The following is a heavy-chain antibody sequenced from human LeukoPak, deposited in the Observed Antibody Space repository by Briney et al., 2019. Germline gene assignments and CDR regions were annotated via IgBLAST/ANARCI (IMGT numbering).Heavy chain of an antibody. CDR2: MNPNSGNT. D-gene: IGHD3-3*01. V-gene: IGHV1-8*01. J-gene: IGHJ5*02. CDR1: GYTFTSYD. CDR3: VRSAGYDFWSGSPYNWFDP. Sequence: EASVTVSCKASGYTFTSYDINWVRQATGQGLELMGWMNPNSGNTGYAQKFQGRVTMTRNTSISTAYMELSSLRSEDTAVYYCVRSAGYDFWSGSPYNWFDPWGQGTLVTVSS.